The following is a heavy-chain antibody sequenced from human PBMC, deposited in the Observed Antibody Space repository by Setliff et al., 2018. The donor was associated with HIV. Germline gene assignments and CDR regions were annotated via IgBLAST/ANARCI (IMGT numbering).Heavy chain of an antibody. CDR3: ARDVRYSTSSWDY. J-gene: IGHJ4*02. CDR1: GFTFSSYS. V-gene: IGHV3-48*01. Sequence: SLRLSCAASGFTFSSYSMNWVRQAPGKGLEWVSYISSSSTIYYADSVKGRFTISRDNAKNSLYLQMNTLRAEDTAVYYCARDVRYSTSSWDYWGQGALVTVSS. D-gene: IGHD6-6*01. CDR2: ISSSSTI.